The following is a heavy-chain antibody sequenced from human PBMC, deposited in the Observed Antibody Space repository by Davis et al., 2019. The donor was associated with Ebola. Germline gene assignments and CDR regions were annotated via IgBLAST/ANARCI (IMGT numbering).Heavy chain of an antibody. D-gene: IGHD3-9*01. J-gene: IGHJ6*02. CDR3: ARTVRYYYYYGMDV. CDR2: INHSGST. Sequence: SETLSLTCTVSGGSISSSSYYWGWIRQPPGKGLEWIGEINHSGSTNYNQSLKSRVTISVDTSKNQFSLKLSSVTAADTAVYYCARTVRYYYYYGMDVWGQGTTVTVSS. CDR1: GGSISSSSYY. V-gene: IGHV4-39*07.